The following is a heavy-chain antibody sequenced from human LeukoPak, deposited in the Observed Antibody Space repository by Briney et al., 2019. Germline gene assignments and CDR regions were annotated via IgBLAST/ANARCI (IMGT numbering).Heavy chain of an antibody. D-gene: IGHD5-24*01. V-gene: IGHV4-59*11. CDR2: IYYSEST. CDR3: ASLRDYYFDY. Sequence: PSETLSLTCTVSGGSISSHYWSWIRQPPGKGLEWIGYIYYSESTDYNPSLKSRVTISVDTSKNQFSLKLSSVTAADTAVYYCASLRDYYFDYWGQGTLVTVSS. CDR1: GGSISSHY. J-gene: IGHJ4*02.